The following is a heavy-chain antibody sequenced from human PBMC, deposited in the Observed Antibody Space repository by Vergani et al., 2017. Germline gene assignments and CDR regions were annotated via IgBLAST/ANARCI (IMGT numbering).Heavy chain of an antibody. CDR1: GFTFSDYY. Sequence: VQLVESGGGLVKPGGSLRLSCAASGFTFSDYYMSWIRQAPGKGLEWVSYISSSSSYTNYADSVKGRFTISRDNAKNSLYRQMNSLRAEDTAVYYCARAVVVPAAITARGNYYYGMDVWGQGTTVTVSS. D-gene: IGHD2-2*01. V-gene: IGHV3-11*05. CDR3: ARAVVVPAAITARGNYYYGMDV. CDR2: ISSSSSYT. J-gene: IGHJ6*02.